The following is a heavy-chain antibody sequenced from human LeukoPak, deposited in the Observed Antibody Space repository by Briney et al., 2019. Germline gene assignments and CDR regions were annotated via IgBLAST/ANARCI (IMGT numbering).Heavy chain of an antibody. D-gene: IGHD4-17*01. J-gene: IGHJ4*02. V-gene: IGHV3-30*04. Sequence: SLRRSGAASGFTFSSYAMHWVRQAPGKGLEWVAVISYDGSNKYYADSVKGRFTISRDNSKNTLYLQMNSLRAEDTAVYYCARGFDDYGTDRAYDYWGQGTLVTVSS. CDR1: GFTFSSYA. CDR2: ISYDGSNK. CDR3: ARGFDDYGTDRAYDY.